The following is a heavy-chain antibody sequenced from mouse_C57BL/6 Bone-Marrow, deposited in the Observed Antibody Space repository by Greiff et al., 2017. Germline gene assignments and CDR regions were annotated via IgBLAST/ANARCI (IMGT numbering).Heavy chain of an antibody. CDR2: INPCSGYT. D-gene: IGHD4-1*01. J-gene: IGHJ3*01. CDR1: GYTFTSYT. CDR3: ARGRLGRGWFAY. Sequence: QVQLKQSGAELARPGASVKMSCKASGYTFTSYTMHWVKQRPGQGLEWIGYINPCSGYTKYNQKFKDKATLTADKSSSTAYMQLSSLTSEDSAVYYCARGRLGRGWFAYWGQGTLVTVSA. V-gene: IGHV1-4*01.